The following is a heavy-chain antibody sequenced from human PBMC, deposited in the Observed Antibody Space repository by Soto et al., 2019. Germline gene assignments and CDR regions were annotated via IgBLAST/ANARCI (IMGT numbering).Heavy chain of an antibody. CDR3: PRDLVAAARAGYLDP. J-gene: IGHJ5*02. CDR1: GGSISSGGYY. D-gene: IGHD6-25*01. CDR2: IYYTGST. Sequence: QVQLQESGPGLVKPSQTLFLTCTVSGGSISSGGYYWNWIRQPPGKVLEWIGYIYYTGSTFSNPSPNSGLTMFVDTSKNQFSLKRSSVTAADTAVYSCPRDLVAAARAGYLDPWGQGILVPVSS. V-gene: IGHV4-31*03.